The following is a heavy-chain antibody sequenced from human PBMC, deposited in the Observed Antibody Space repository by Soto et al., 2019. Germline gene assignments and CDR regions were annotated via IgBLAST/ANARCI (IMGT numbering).Heavy chain of an antibody. D-gene: IGHD2-15*01. CDR1: GFTFSSYA. CDR3: AKKGTPTVYYYYGMDV. Sequence: XESLQLSCAASGFTFSSYAMSWVRQAPGKGLEWVSANSGSGGSTYYADSVKGRFTISRDNSKNTLYLQMNSLRAEDTAVYYCAKKGTPTVYYYYGMDVWGQGTTVTVSS. J-gene: IGHJ6*02. CDR2: NSGSGGST. V-gene: IGHV3-23*01.